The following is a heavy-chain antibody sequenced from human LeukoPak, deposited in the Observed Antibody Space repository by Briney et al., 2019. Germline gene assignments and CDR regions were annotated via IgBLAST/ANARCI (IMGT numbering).Heavy chain of an antibody. CDR2: TYYRSKWYN. V-gene: IGHV6-1*01. D-gene: IGHD3-10*01. J-gene: IGHJ3*02. CDR1: GNSVSTNSAA. CDR3: ARGRDSAFDI. Sequence: SQTLSLTCAISGNSVSTNSAAWNWIRQSPSRGLEFLGRTYYRSKWYNDYAVSVKSRITINPDTSKNQFSLQLNSVTPDDTAVYFCARGRDSAFDIWGQGTMVTVSS.